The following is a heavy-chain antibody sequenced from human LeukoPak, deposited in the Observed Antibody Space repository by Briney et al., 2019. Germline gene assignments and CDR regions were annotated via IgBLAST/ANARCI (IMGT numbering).Heavy chain of an antibody. Sequence: SETLSLTCTVPGGSISSYYWSWVRQPPGKGLEWIGYIYYSGSTNYNPSLKSRVTISVDKSKNQFSLKLSSVTAADTAVYYCARGAPLWFGELWASFDYWGQGTLVTVSS. V-gene: IGHV4-59*01. D-gene: IGHD3-10*01. CDR2: IYYSGST. J-gene: IGHJ4*02. CDR3: ARGAPLWFGELWASFDY. CDR1: GGSISSYY.